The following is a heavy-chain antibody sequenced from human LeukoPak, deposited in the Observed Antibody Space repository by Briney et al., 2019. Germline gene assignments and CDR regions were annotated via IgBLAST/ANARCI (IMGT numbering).Heavy chain of an antibody. CDR1: GGSFSGYY. J-gene: IGHJ5*02. CDR3: ARQEVVPAAIESYNWFDP. CDR2: INHSGST. V-gene: IGHV4-34*01. Sequence: SETLSLTCAVYGGSFSGYYWSWIRQPPGKGLEWIGEINHSGSTNYNPSLKSRVTISVDTSKNQFPLKLSSVTAADTAVYYCARQEVVPAAIESYNWFDPWGQGTLVTVSS. D-gene: IGHD2-2*02.